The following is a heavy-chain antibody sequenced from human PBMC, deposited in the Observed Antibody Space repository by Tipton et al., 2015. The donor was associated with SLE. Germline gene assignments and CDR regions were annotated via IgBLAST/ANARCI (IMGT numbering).Heavy chain of an antibody. Sequence: GSLRLSCAVSGASITGSDWWSWVRQPPGKGLEWIGDIYHSESPNYNPSLKSRVTISIDKSKNQFSLKLTSVTAADTAVYHCTRVPRYNWNYIADWGQGTLVSVSS. J-gene: IGHJ4*02. CDR2: IYHSESP. V-gene: IGHV4-4*02. D-gene: IGHD1-7*01. CDR3: TRVPRYNWNYIAD. CDR1: GASITGSDW.